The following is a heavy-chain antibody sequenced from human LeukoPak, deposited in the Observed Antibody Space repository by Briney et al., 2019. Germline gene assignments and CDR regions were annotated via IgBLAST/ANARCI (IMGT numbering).Heavy chain of an antibody. J-gene: IGHJ5*02. D-gene: IGHD2-15*01. CDR1: GYSFTSYW. CDR2: IYPGDSDT. Sequence: GESLKISCKDSGYSFTSYWIGWVRQMPGKGLEWMGVIYPGDSDTRYSPSFQGQVTNSADKSISTAYLQWSSLKASDTAMYYCARHGVCSGGSCLTGWLDPWGQGTLVTVSS. CDR3: ARHGVCSGGSCLTGWLDP. V-gene: IGHV5-51*01.